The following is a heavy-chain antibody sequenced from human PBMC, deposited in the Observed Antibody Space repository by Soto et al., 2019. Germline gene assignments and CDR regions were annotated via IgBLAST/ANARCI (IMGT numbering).Heavy chain of an antibody. CDR2: IYYSGSA. CDR3: ARGSRVRRVAPFDI. Sequence: QVQLQESGPGLVKPSQTLSLTCNVSGGSISRGAYYWSWIRQHPGGGLEWVGYIYYSGSAYYNPSLESRVTMSIATSNSHFCLKLIPVTAADTAVYYCARGSRVRRVAPFDIWGQGILVTASS. CDR1: GGSISRGAYY. D-gene: IGHD3-10*01. V-gene: IGHV4-31*03. J-gene: IGHJ3*02.